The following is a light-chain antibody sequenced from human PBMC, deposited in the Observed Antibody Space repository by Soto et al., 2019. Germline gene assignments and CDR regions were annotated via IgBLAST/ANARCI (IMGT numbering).Light chain of an antibody. CDR1: SPNIGINY. V-gene: IGLV1-47*01. CDR2: RNN. Sequence: QSVLTQPPSASGTPGQRVTISCSGSSPNIGINYVYWYQQLPGTAPKLLIYRNNQRPSGVPDRFSGSKSGTSASLAISGLRSEDEADYYCAAWGDSLVFGGGTKVTVL. CDR3: AAWGDSLV. J-gene: IGLJ2*01.